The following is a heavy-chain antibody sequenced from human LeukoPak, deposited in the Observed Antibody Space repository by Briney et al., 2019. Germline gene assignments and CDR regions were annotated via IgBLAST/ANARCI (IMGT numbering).Heavy chain of an antibody. Sequence: GGSLRLSCAASGFTVSSNYMSWVRQAPGKGLEWVSVIYSGGSTYYADSVKGRFTISRDNSKNTVYLQMNSLGAEDTAVYYCARGEQQLVLTEYFQHWGQGTLVTVSS. J-gene: IGHJ1*01. CDR2: IYSGGST. V-gene: IGHV3-53*01. CDR1: GFTVSSNY. D-gene: IGHD6-13*01. CDR3: ARGEQQLVLTEYFQH.